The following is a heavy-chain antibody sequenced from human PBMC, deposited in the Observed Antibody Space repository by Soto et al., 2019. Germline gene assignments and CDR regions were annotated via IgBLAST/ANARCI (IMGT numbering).Heavy chain of an antibody. D-gene: IGHD2-2*01. CDR1: GGSISSYY. Sequence: PSETLSLTCTVSGGSISSYYWSWIRQPPGKGLEWIGYIYYSGSTNYNPSLKSRVTISVDTSKNQFSLKLSSVTAADTAVYYCARYNAWDIVLVQAATPGHNWFDPWGQGTPVTVSS. J-gene: IGHJ5*02. V-gene: IGHV4-59*01. CDR2: IYYSGST. CDR3: ARYNAWDIVLVQAATPGHNWFDP.